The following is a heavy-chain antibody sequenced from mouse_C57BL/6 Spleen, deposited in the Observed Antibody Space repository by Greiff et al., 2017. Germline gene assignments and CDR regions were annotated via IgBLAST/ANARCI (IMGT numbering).Heavy chain of an antibody. V-gene: IGHV1-55*01. CDR1: GYTFTSYW. J-gene: IGHJ1*03. CDR3: ARECGYDYGSSYLYWYFDV. D-gene: IGHD1-1*01. Sequence: QVQLQQPGAELVKPGASVKMSCKASGYTFTSYWITWVKQRPGQGLEWIGDIYPGSGSTNYNEKFKSKATLTVDTSSSTAYIQLSSLTSEDSAVYYCARECGYDYGSSYLYWYFDVWGTGTTVTVSS. CDR2: IYPGSGST.